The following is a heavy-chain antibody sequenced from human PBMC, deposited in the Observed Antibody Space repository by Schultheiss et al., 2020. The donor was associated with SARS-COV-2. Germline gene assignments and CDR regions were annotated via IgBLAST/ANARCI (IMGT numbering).Heavy chain of an antibody. V-gene: IGHV3-21*04. CDR2: ISSSSSYI. J-gene: IGHJ4*02. CDR1: GFTFSSYS. Sequence: GGSLRLSCAASGFTFSSYSMNWVRQAPGKGLEWVSSISSSSSYIYYADSVKGRFTISRDNAKNSLYLQMNSLRAEDTAVYYCARGERGYSGYDSMGSGRYWGQGTLVTVSS. D-gene: IGHD5-12*01. CDR3: ARGERGYSGYDSMGSGRY.